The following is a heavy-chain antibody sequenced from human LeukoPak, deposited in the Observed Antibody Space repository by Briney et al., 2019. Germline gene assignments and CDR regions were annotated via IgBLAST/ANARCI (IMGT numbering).Heavy chain of an antibody. Sequence: SETLSLTCTVSGGSISSYYWGWIRQPPGKGLEWIGSIYYSGSTYYNPSLKSRVTISVDTSKNQFSLKLSSVTAADTAVYYCARVYGVVEGTDFDYWGQGTLVTVSS. J-gene: IGHJ4*02. CDR2: IYYSGST. CDR3: ARVYGVVEGTDFDY. CDR1: GGSISSYY. D-gene: IGHD3-3*01. V-gene: IGHV4-39*07.